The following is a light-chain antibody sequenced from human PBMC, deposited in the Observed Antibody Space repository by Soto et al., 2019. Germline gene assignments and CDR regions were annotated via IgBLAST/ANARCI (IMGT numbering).Light chain of an antibody. CDR1: QSVSSSS. V-gene: IGKV3-20*01. Sequence: EIELTQSPGTLALSPGESATLSCRASQSVSSSSLAWYQQKPGQAPRLLFFGVSNRAAGVPDRFGVSGSGTDFTLTISRLEPEDFAVYYFQQYGGLPLTLGGGTKVEIK. CDR3: QQYGGLPLT. J-gene: IGKJ4*01. CDR2: GVS.